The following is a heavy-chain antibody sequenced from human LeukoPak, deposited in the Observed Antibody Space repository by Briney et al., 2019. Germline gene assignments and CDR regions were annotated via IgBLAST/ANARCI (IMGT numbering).Heavy chain of an antibody. D-gene: IGHD3/OR15-3a*01. J-gene: IGHJ4*02. CDR2: IKLDGSEK. CDR3: ARDQYDTWSRRGNFDS. V-gene: IGHV3-7*03. CDR1: GFTLSSYW. Sequence: GGSLRLSCAASGFTLSSYWMSWVRQAPGKGLEWVANIKLDGSEKNYVDSVKGRFTISRDNTKNSLYLQMNSLRAEDTAVFYCARDQYDTWSRRGNFDSWGQGTLVIVSS.